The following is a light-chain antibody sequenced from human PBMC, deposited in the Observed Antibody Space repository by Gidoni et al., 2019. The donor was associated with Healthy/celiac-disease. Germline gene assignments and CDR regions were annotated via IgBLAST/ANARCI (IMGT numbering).Light chain of an antibody. CDR3: QQSYSTPPYT. V-gene: IGKV1-39*01. Sequence: DIQMTQSPSSLSASVGDRVTITCRASQSISNYLNWYQQKPGKAPKLLIYAASNLQRGVPSRFRGSGSATDFTLTISTLQPEDVATYYCQQSYSTPPYTFGQXTKLEIK. CDR1: QSISNY. CDR2: AAS. J-gene: IGKJ2*01.